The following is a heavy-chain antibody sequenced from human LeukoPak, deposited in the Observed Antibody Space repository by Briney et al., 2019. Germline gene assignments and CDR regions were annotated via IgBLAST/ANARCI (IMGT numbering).Heavy chain of an antibody. CDR2: INPSGGST. Sequence: GASVKVSCKASGYTFTSYYMHWVRQAPGQGLEWMGIINPSGGSTSYAQKFQGRVTMTRDTFTSTVYMELSSLRSEDTAVYYCARRDSGYDYYYYGMDVWGQGTTVTVSS. J-gene: IGHJ6*02. V-gene: IGHV1-46*01. CDR3: ARRDSGYDYYYYGMDV. CDR1: GYTFTSYY. D-gene: IGHD5-12*01.